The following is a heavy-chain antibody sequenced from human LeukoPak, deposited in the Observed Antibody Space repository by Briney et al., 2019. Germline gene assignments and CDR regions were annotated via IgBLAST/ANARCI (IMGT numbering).Heavy chain of an antibody. CDR3: AREVTTVTPRSTTYYYYYYYMDV. J-gene: IGHJ6*03. D-gene: IGHD4-17*01. Sequence: GASVKVTCKASGYTFTSYYMHWVRQAPGQGLEWMGIINPSGGSTSYAQKFQGRVTMTRDTSTSTVYMELSSLRSEDTAVYYCAREVTTVTPRSTTYYYYYYYMDVWGKGTTVTISS. CDR1: GYTFTSYY. V-gene: IGHV1-46*01. CDR2: INPSGGST.